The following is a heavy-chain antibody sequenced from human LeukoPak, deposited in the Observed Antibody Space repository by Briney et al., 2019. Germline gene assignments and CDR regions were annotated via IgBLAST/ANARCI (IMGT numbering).Heavy chain of an antibody. CDR3: VKSNSRYQPWTLDI. V-gene: IGHV4-39*07. J-gene: IGHJ3*02. Sequence: SETLSLTCTVSGGSISSSSYYWGWIRQPPGKGLEWIGSIYYSGSTYYNPSLKSRVTISVDTSKNQFSLKLGSVTAADTAMYYCVKSNSRYQPWTLDIWGRGTMVTVSS. CDR2: IYYSGST. D-gene: IGHD2-2*01. CDR1: GGSISSSSYY.